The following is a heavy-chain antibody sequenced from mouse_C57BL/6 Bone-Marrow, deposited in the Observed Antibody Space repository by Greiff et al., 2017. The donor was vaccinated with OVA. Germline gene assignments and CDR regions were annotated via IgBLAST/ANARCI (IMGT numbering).Heavy chain of an antibody. CDR3: ARRKTTVVATDWYFDV. J-gene: IGHJ1*03. CDR2: INPSSGYT. V-gene: IGHV1-7*01. CDR1: GYTFTSYW. D-gene: IGHD1-1*01. Sequence: VMLVESGAELAKPGASVKLSCKASGYTFTSYWMHWVKQRPGQGLEWIGYINPSSGYTKYNQKFKDKATLTADKSSSTAYMQLSSLTYEDSAVYYCARRKTTVVATDWYFDVWGTGTTVTVSS.